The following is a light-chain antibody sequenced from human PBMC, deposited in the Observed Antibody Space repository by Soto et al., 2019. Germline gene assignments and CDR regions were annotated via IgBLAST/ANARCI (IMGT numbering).Light chain of an antibody. J-gene: IGLJ1*01. Sequence: QSALTQPASLSGSPGQSITISCTGTSSDIGAYDYVSWYQLHPGKAPKLIIYEVSNRPSGVSNRFSGSKSGNTASLTISGLQAEDEADYYCSSYASSTAYVFGTGTKLTVL. V-gene: IGLV2-14*01. CDR2: EVS. CDR1: SSDIGAYDY. CDR3: SSYASSTAYV.